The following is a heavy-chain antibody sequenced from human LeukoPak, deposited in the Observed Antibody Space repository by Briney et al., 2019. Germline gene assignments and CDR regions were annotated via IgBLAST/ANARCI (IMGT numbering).Heavy chain of an antibody. Sequence: GGSLRLSCAASGFAFDDYGMSWVRQAPGKGLEWVPGINWNGGSTGYADSVKGRFTISRDNAKNSLYLQMNSLRAEDTALYYCAKVYCSSTNCPPGYWGQGTLVTVSS. CDR2: INWNGGST. J-gene: IGHJ4*02. D-gene: IGHD2-2*01. CDR1: GFAFDDYG. CDR3: AKVYCSSTNCPPGY. V-gene: IGHV3-20*04.